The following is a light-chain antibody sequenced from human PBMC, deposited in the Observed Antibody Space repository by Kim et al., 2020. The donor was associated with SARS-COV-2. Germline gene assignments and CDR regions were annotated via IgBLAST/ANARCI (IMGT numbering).Light chain of an antibody. V-gene: IGLV3-1*01. CDR3: QAWDSSIYV. Sequence: SYELTQPPSVSVSPGQTASITCSGDKLGDKDASWYQQKPGQSPVVVIFRDNRRPSGIPERFSGSNSGNTATLTISGTQAMDEADYYCQAWDSSIYVFGTGTKVTVL. CDR2: RDN. J-gene: IGLJ1*01. CDR1: KLGDKD.